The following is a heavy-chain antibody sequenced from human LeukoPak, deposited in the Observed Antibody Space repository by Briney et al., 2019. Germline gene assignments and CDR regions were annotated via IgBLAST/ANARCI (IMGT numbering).Heavy chain of an antibody. Sequence: PSETLSLTCTVSGYSISSGYYWGWIRQPPGQGLEWLGSIYHSGSTYYNPSLKSRVTISVDTSKDQFSLKLSSVTAADTAVYYCARGASLDWFDPWGQGTLITVSS. D-gene: IGHD5-12*01. V-gene: IGHV4-38-2*02. CDR2: IYHSGST. CDR3: ARGASLDWFDP. J-gene: IGHJ5*02. CDR1: GYSISSGYY.